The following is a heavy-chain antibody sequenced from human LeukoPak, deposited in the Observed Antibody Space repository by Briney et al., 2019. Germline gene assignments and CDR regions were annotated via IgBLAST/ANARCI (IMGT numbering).Heavy chain of an antibody. D-gene: IGHD3-10*01. CDR3: AKCAWFGDAPGGDY. CDR2: ISGSGGTT. J-gene: IGHJ4*02. CDR1: GFTFSNSA. V-gene: IGHV3-23*01. Sequence: SGGSLRLSCAASGFTFSNSAMSWVRQAAGKGLEWVSAISGSGGTTHYADSVKGRFTISRDNSKNTLYLQVSSLRAEDTAVYYCAKCAWFGDAPGGDYWGQGILVTVSS.